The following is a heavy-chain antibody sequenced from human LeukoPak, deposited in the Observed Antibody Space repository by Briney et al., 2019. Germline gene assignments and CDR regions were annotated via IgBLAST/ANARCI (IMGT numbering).Heavy chain of an antibody. CDR1: GFTLSNTA. J-gene: IGHJ4*02. CDR2: ITGTSGST. CDR3: VHGGSFGY. V-gene: IGHV3-23*01. Sequence: GGSLRLSCAASGFTLSNTAMGWVRQAPGMGLEGVSTITGTSGSTTYADSVKGRFTISRDISQNTLYLQINSLRADDTAVYYCVHGGSFGYRGQGTLVTVSS. D-gene: IGHD4-23*01.